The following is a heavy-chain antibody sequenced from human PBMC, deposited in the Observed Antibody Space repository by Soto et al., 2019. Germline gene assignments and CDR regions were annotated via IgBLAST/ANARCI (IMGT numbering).Heavy chain of an antibody. CDR1: GGTFSSYA. CDR3: AREGRGYSGYAAHFDY. V-gene: IGHV1-69*06. J-gene: IGHJ4*02. Sequence: AASVKVSCKASGGTFSSYAISWVRQAPGQGLEWMGGIIPIFGTANYAQKFQGRVTITADKSTSTAYMELSSLRSEDTAVYYCAREGRGYSGYAAHFDYWGQGTLVTVSS. CDR2: IIPIFGTA. D-gene: IGHD5-12*01.